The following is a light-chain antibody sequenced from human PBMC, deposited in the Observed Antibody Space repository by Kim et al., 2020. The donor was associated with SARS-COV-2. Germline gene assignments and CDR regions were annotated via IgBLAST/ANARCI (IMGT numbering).Light chain of an antibody. V-gene: IGLV2-14*01. CDR2: EVI. CDR3: SSHRSGNLWV. J-gene: IGLJ3*02. Sequence: QSALIQPASVSGSPGQSITISCTGTRNDIGDYDDVAWYQQKPGKVPKLILFEVINRPSGISTRFSGSKSGNTASLTISGLQAEDDADYYCSSHRSGNLWVFGGGTQLTVL. CDR1: RNDIGDYDD.